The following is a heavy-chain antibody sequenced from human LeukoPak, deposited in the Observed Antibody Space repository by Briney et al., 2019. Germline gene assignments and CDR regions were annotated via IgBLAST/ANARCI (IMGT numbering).Heavy chain of an antibody. CDR3: AKVPHSSGLFDS. D-gene: IGHD3/OR15-3a*01. V-gene: IGHV3-30*02. CDR2: IRDDGSYS. CDR1: GFTFSSYG. Sequence: GGSLRLSCAASGFTFSSYGLHWVRQAPGKGLEWVAFIRDDGSYSYYADSVKGRFTVSRDNSKNTLYLQMDSLRTEDTAVYYCAKVPHSSGLFDSWGQGTLVTVSS. J-gene: IGHJ4*02.